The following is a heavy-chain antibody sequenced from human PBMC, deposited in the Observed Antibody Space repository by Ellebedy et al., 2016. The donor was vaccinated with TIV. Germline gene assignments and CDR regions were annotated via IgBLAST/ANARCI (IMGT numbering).Heavy chain of an antibody. CDR2: ISSGGGST. J-gene: IGHJ1*01. D-gene: IGHD6-6*01. CDR1: GFTFSNYA. V-gene: IGHV3-23*01. Sequence: GGSLRLSCAASGFTFSNYAMSWVRQAPGKGLEWVSAISSGGGSTYYADSVKGRFTISRDNSKNTLYLQINSLRAEDTAVYYCAREGREYNTPSQYFQHWGQGTLVTVSS. CDR3: AREGREYNTPSQYFQH.